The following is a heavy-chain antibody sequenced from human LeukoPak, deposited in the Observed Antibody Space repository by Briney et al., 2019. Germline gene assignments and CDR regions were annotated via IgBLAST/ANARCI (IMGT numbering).Heavy chain of an antibody. CDR1: GFTFDQFA. CDR2: ISWNSGYI. Sequence: GRSLRLSCETSGFTFDQFAMNWVRQAPGKGLEWLSVISWNSGYIGYADSVKGRFTVSRDNAKNSLYLEMNSLRAEDTAFYYCAKVRGTYSSGLFFDSWGQGALVTVSS. J-gene: IGHJ4*02. CDR3: AKVRGTYSSGLFFDS. D-gene: IGHD6-19*01. V-gene: IGHV3-9*01.